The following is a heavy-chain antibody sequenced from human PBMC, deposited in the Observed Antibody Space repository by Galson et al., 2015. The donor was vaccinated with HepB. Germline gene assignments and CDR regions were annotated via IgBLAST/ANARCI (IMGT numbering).Heavy chain of an antibody. V-gene: IGHV3-7*03. D-gene: IGHD1-26*01. CDR2: TKQDGSEK. CDR1: GFNFSYYW. J-gene: IGHJ4*02. Sequence: SLRLSCAASGFNFSYYWMSWVRQAPGKGLEWVANTKQDGSEKHYVDSVKGRFTISRDNAKNSLYLQMNSLRADDTAVYYCARDGVGSYYAYWGQGTLVTVSS. CDR3: ARDGVGSYYAY.